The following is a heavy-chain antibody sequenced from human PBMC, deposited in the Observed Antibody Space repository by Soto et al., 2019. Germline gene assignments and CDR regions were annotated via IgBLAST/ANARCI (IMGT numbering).Heavy chain of an antibody. J-gene: IGHJ4*02. CDR1: GFTFGDYP. CDR2: IRSKAYGGTT. D-gene: IGHD5-18*01. V-gene: IGHV3-49*04. CDR3: TRLRGYSYGYSDY. Sequence: LRLSCAASGFTFGDYPMIGVRQAPGKGLEWLGFIRSKAYGGTTEYAASVEGRFTISRDDSKSIAYLQMNSLKTEDTAVYYCTRLRGYSYGYSDYWGQGALVTVSS.